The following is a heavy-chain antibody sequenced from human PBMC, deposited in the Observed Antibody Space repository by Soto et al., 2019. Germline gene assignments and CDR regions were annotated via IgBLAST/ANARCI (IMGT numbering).Heavy chain of an antibody. V-gene: IGHV1-69*13. CDR1: GGTFSSYA. CDR2: IIPIFGTA. J-gene: IGHJ4*02. CDR3: ARNLIAVADLDY. Sequence: SVKVSCKASGGTFSSYAISWVRQAPGQGLEWMGGIIPIFGTANYAQKFQGRVTITADESTSTAYMELSSLRSEDTAVYYCARNLIAVADLDYWGQGTLVTVSS. D-gene: IGHD6-19*01.